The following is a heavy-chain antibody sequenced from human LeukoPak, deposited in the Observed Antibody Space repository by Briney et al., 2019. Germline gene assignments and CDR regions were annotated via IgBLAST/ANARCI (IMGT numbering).Heavy chain of an antibody. V-gene: IGHV4-59*01. CDR2: IYYSGST. D-gene: IGHD2-15*01. CDR3: ARVRCSGGSCFPSPYYFDY. CDR1: DGSITNYD. Sequence: SETLSLTCTVSDGSITNYDWSWVRQPPGKGLEWIGYIYYSGSTNYNPSLKGRVTISVDTSKNQFSPKLSSVTAADTAVYYCARVRCSGGSCFPSPYYFDYWGQGTLVTVSS. J-gene: IGHJ4*02.